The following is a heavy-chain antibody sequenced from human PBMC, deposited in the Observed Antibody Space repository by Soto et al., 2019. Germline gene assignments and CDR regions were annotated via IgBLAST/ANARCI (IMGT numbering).Heavy chain of an antibody. CDR1: GGSVSSGSYY. Sequence: QVQLQESGPGLVKPSETLSLTCTVSGGSVSSGSYYWSWIRQPPGKGLEWIGYIYYSGSTNYNPSLKSRVSIAVDTSKSKFSLKLSTVTAADTAVYYCARRAHYYDSSGYYCGGAVVDYWGQGTLVTVSS. V-gene: IGHV4-61*01. D-gene: IGHD3-22*01. J-gene: IGHJ4*02. CDR2: IYYSGST. CDR3: ARRAHYYDSSGYYCGGAVVDY.